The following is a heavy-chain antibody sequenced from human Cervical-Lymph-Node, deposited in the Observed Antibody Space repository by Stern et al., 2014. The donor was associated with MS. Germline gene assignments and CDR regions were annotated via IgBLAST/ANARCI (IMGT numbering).Heavy chain of an antibody. D-gene: IGHD3-10*01. V-gene: IGHV1-18*01. J-gene: IGHJ6*02. CDR1: GYTFSRYG. Sequence: QVQLVESGPEVKKPGASVKVSCTASGYTFSRYGIGWVRQAPGQGLEWMGWISVHNGNTIYEEKGKDRVTVPTDTSTNTAYMEVRCLTSDDTAVYFCARDAGGYFYAMDVWGQGTTVIVS. CDR2: ISVHNGNT. CDR3: ARDAGGYFYAMDV.